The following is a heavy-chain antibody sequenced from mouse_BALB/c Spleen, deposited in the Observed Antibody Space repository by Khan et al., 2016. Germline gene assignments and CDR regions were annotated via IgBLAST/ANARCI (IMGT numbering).Heavy chain of an antibody. CDR3: ATSTSGYWYYFDY. Sequence: EVQLQESGPDLVKPSQSLSLTCTVTGYSIPSHYSWHWIRHFPGNKLEWMGYIHYSGSTNYNPSLKSRTSITRDTSKNQFFLQLNSVTTEDTATYYCATSTSGYWYYFDYWGQGTTLTVSS. CDR1: GYSIPSHYS. V-gene: IGHV3-1*02. J-gene: IGHJ2*01. CDR2: IHYSGST. D-gene: IGHD3-1*01.